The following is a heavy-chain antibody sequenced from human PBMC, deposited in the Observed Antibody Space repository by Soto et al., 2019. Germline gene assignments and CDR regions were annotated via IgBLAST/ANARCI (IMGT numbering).Heavy chain of an antibody. V-gene: IGHV3-9*01. Sequence: PGGSLRLSCAASGFTFSSYAMSWVRQAPGKGLEWVSGISGNSGSIGYADSVKGRFTISRDNAKNSLYLQMNSLRAEDTALYYCAKDTGKLWFGADYWGQGTLVTV. CDR1: GFTFSSYA. CDR3: AKDTGKLWFGADY. D-gene: IGHD3-10*01. J-gene: IGHJ4*02. CDR2: ISGNSGSI.